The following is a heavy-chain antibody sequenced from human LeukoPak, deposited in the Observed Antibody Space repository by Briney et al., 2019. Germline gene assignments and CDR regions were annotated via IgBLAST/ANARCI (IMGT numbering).Heavy chain of an antibody. CDR3: ARDGYQPLDVTYFQH. J-gene: IGHJ1*01. CDR2: ISAYNGNT. Sequence: ASVKVSCKASGYTFTSYGITWVRQAPGQGLEWMGWISAYNGNTNYPQKLQGRATMTTDTSTSTACMELRSLRSDDTAVYYCARDGYQPLDVTYFQHWGQGTLVTVSS. V-gene: IGHV1-18*01. CDR1: GYTFTSYG. D-gene: IGHD2-2*01.